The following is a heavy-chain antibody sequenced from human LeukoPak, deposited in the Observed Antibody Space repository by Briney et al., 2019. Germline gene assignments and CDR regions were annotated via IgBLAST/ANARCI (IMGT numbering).Heavy chain of an antibody. J-gene: IGHJ6*03. CDR1: GLTFSSYW. CDR2: IKQDGSEK. Sequence: GGSLRLSCAASGLTFSSYWMSWVRQAPGKGLEWVANIKQDGSEKYYVDSEKGRSTISRDNAKNSLYLQMNSLRAEDTAVYYCARVPHYDILTGYYIDYYYYYYMDVWGKGTTVTDSS. CDR3: ARVPHYDILTGYYIDYYYYYYMDV. D-gene: IGHD3-9*01. V-gene: IGHV3-7*01.